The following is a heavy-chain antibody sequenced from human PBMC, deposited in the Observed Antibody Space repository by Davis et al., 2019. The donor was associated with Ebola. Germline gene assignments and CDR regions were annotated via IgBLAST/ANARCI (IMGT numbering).Heavy chain of an antibody. D-gene: IGHD3-10*01. J-gene: IGHJ6*02. CDR2: INSDGSST. Sequence: GESLKISCAASGFTFSSYWMHWVRQAPGKGLVWVSRINSDGSSTSYADSVKGRFTISRDNSKNTLYVQMTSLRAEDTAVFYCAKDRGVTGGIDVWGQGTTVTVS. CDR1: GFTFSSYW. V-gene: IGHV3-74*01. CDR3: AKDRGVTGGIDV.